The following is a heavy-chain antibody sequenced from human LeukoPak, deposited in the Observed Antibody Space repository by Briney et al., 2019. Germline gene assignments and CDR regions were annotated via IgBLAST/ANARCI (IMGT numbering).Heavy chain of an antibody. Sequence: ASVNVSCKASGYTFTSYGISWVRQAPGQGLEWMGWISAYNGNTNYAQKLQGRVTMTTDTSTSTAYMELRSLRSDDTAVYYCARYCSGGSCYSENAFDIWGQGTMVTVSS. V-gene: IGHV1-18*01. CDR2: ISAYNGNT. CDR1: GYTFTSYG. CDR3: ARYCSGGSCYSENAFDI. D-gene: IGHD2-15*01. J-gene: IGHJ3*02.